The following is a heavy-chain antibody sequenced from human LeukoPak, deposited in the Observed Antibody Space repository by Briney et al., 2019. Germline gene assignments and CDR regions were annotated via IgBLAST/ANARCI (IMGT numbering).Heavy chain of an antibody. CDR2: IKSKADGETT. CDR1: GFTFSNAW. D-gene: IGHD6-13*01. Sequence: PGGSLRLSCAASGFTFSNAWMTWVRQAPGKGLEWVGHIKSKADGETTDYAAPVKDRFTISRDDSKNTLYLQMNSLKTEDTAVYYCTTHRGYSSSPTFDYWGQGTLVTVPS. V-gene: IGHV3-15*01. CDR3: TTHRGYSSSPTFDY. J-gene: IGHJ4*02.